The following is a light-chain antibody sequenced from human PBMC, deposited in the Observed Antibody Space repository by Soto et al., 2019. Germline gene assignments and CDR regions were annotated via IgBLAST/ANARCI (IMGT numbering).Light chain of an antibody. CDR3: HSFTSSQTGV. V-gene: IGLV2-14*01. CDR1: TSDVGTYSY. J-gene: IGLJ1*01. CDR2: DVS. Sequence: QSALTQPASVSGSPGQSITISCTGTTSDVGTYSYVSWYQQYPDKAPKLIIYDVSNRPPGVSNRFSGSKSGNTASLTSSGVQAEDEGDYYFHSFTSSQTGVFGTGTKVTVL.